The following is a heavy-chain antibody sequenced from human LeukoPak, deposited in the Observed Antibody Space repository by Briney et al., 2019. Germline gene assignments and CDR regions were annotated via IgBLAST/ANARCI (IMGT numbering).Heavy chain of an antibody. CDR3: ARSDGYCSGGSCYSFDY. J-gene: IGHJ4*02. Sequence: GASVKVSCKASGGTFSSYAISWVRQAPGQGLEWMGGIIPIFGTANYAQKFQGRVTITADESTGTAYMELSSLRSEDTAVYYCARSDGYCSGGSCYSFDYWGQGTLVTVSS. V-gene: IGHV1-69*13. CDR2: IIPIFGTA. CDR1: GGTFSSYA. D-gene: IGHD2-15*01.